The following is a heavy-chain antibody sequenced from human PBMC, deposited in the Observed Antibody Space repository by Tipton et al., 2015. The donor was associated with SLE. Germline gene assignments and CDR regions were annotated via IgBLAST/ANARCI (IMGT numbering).Heavy chain of an antibody. D-gene: IGHD3-10*01. CDR2: VFYSGTT. J-gene: IGHJ4*02. Sequence: TLSLTCTVSGGYFSSSNYYWSWIRQPPGKGLEWIGSVFYSGTTYYNPSLKSRLTISVDTSKHQFSLKVTSVTAADTALYYCARQSEYFGSGNSYFDYWGQGTLVTVSS. CDR3: ARQSEYFGSGNSYFDY. V-gene: IGHV4-39*01. CDR1: GGYFSSSNYY.